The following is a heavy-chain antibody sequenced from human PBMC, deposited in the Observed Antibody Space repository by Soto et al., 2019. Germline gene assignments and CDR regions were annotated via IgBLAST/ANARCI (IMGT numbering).Heavy chain of an antibody. J-gene: IGHJ4*02. D-gene: IGHD1-7*01. V-gene: IGHV3-23*01. CDR3: AKGSRVRWNYGSNSVDY. CDR2: ISGSGDST. Sequence: GGSLRLSCAASGFSFSSYAMTWVRQAPGKGLEWVSGISGSGDSTHYADSVKGRFTISRDNSKNTLYLQMNSLRAEDTAVYYCAKGSRVRWNYGSNSVDYWGQGTLVTVSS. CDR1: GFSFSSYA.